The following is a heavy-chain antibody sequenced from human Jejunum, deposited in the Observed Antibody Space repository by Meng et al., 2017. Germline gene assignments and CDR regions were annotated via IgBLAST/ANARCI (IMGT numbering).Heavy chain of an antibody. V-gene: IGHV3-23*01. J-gene: IGHJ4*02. D-gene: IGHD4-23*01. CDR3: AKAGDGGWELDYFDS. CDR2: IAGDGGKT. Sequence: GGSLKISCAASGFVFTTYAMTWVRQAPGKGLEWVSSIAGDGGKTYFADSVKGRFTISRDSSSNTLSLQMSSLRAEDSAIYYCAKAGDGGWELDYFDSWGQGTRVT. CDR1: GFVFTTYA.